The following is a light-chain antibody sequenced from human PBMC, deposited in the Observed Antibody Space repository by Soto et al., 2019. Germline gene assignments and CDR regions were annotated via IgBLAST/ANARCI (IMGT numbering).Light chain of an antibody. CDR2: WAS. CDR3: QQYYSTPWT. J-gene: IGKJ1*01. Sequence: IVMTQSPDSLAVSLGERATINCRSSQSVLYNSNNKNYLVWYQQKPGQPPKVVIYWASTRQSGVADRFSGSGSGTDFTLTSSSLQAEDVAVYYCQQYYSTPWTFGQGTKVEIK. CDR1: QSVLYNSNNKNY. V-gene: IGKV4-1*01.